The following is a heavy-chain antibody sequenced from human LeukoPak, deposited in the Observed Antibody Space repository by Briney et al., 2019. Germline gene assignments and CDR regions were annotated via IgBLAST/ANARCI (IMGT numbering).Heavy chain of an antibody. CDR3: ARGSVSVGATFDP. D-gene: IGHD1-26*01. J-gene: IGHJ5*02. Sequence: SQTLSLTCTVSGGSISSGSYYWSWIRQPAGKGLEWIGRIYTSGSTNYNPSLKSRVTISVDTSKNQFSLKLSSVTAADTAVYYCARGSVSVGATFDPWGQGTLVTVSS. CDR2: IYTSGST. CDR1: GGSISSGSYY. V-gene: IGHV4-61*02.